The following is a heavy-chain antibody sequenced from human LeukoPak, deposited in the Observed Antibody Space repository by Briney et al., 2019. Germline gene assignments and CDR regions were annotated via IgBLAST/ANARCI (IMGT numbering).Heavy chain of an antibody. Sequence: PSETLSLTCAVYGGSFSGYYWSWIRQPPGKGLEWIGEINHSGSTNYNPSLKSRVTISVDTSKNQFSLELSSVTAADTAVYYCARVRQQLVPAYFDYWGQGTLVTVSS. D-gene: IGHD6-13*01. CDR1: GGSFSGYY. CDR2: INHSGST. J-gene: IGHJ4*02. V-gene: IGHV4-34*01. CDR3: ARVRQQLVPAYFDY.